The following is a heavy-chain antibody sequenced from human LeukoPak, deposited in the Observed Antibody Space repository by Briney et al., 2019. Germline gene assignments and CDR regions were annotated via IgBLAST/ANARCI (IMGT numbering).Heavy chain of an antibody. CDR3: ATSEGSYYDRLGY. V-gene: IGHV4-59*08. D-gene: IGHD3-22*01. Sequence: SETLSLTCTVSGGSISGYYWSWIRQPPGRGLEWIGDIYYSGTTNYNPSLKSRVTISVDTSKNQFSLKLSSVTAADTAVYYCATSEGSYYDRLGYWGQGTLVTVSS. J-gene: IGHJ4*02. CDR1: GGSISGYY. CDR2: IYYSGTT.